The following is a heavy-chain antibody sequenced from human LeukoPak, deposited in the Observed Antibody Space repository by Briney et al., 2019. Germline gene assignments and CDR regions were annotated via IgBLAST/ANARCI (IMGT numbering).Heavy chain of an antibody. D-gene: IGHD5-18*01. CDR3: ASIDRGAYGYADY. Sequence: SETLSLTCTVAGGSMNIYYWSWIRQPPGKGLEWIGFISYSGITTYNPSLKSRLTISVDTSKSQFYLKVSSVTAADTAVYYCASIDRGAYGYADYWGQGTLVIVSS. V-gene: IGHV4-59*08. CDR1: GGSMNIYY. CDR2: ISYSGIT. J-gene: IGHJ4*02.